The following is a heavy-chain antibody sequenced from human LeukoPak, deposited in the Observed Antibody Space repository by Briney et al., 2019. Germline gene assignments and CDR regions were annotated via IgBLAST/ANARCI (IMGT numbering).Heavy chain of an antibody. CDR2: IIPILGIA. D-gene: IGHD6-13*01. J-gene: IGHJ4*02. CDR3: ASGGKNSSSWYVSDY. Sequence: SVKVSCKASGGTFSSYAISWVRQAPGQGLEWMGRIIPILGIANYAQKFQGRVTITADKSTSTAYMELSSLRSEDTAVYYCASGGKNSSSWYVSDYWGQGTLVTVSS. CDR1: GGTFSSYA. V-gene: IGHV1-69*04.